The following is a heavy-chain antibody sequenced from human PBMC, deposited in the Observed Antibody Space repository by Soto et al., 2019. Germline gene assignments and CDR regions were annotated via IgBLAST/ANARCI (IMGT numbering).Heavy chain of an antibody. Sequence: QVHLVQSGAEVKKPGASVKVSCKASGYIFSTNPMHWVRQAPGQRLEWMGWINAANGNTKYSQNFQGRVTISRDTSASTAYLELSTLRSEDTAVYYCARVSFETSGYAHYWGQGTLVTVSS. J-gene: IGHJ4*02. V-gene: IGHV1-3*01. D-gene: IGHD3-22*01. CDR3: ARVSFETSGYAHY. CDR1: GYIFSTNP. CDR2: INAANGNT.